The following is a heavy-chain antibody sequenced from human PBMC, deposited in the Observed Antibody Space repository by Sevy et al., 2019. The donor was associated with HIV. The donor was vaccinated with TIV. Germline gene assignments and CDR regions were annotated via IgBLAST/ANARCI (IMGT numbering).Heavy chain of an antibody. CDR3: XXXXXXSGSYYKDY. CDR1: EFTFSDYY. Sequence: GGSLRLSCAASEFTFSDYYMSWIRQAPGKGLEWVSYISSRSTYTNYADSVKDRFTISRDNARNSLYLQMNSLRAEDXXXXXXXXXXXXSGSYYKDYWGQGTLVTVSS. V-gene: IGHV3-11*03. D-gene: IGHD3-10*01. CDR2: ISSRSTYT. J-gene: IGHJ4*02.